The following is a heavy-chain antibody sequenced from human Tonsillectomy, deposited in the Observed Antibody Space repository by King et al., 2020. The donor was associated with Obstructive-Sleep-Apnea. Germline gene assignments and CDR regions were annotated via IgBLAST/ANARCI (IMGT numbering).Heavy chain of an antibody. CDR3: ARDPAGGSGSSRFDP. J-gene: IGHJ5*02. V-gene: IGHV3-53*04. CDR1: GFTVSSNY. D-gene: IGHD3-10*01. CDR2: IYSGGST. Sequence: VQLVESGGGLVQPGGSLRLSCAASGFTVSSNYMSWVRQAPGKGLEWVSVIYSGGSTYYADSVKGRFTISRHNSKNTLYLQINSLRAEDTAVYYCARDPAGGSGSSRFDPWGQGTLVTVSS.